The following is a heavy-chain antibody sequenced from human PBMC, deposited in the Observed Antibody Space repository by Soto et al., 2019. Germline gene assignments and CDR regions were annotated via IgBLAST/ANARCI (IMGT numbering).Heavy chain of an antibody. CDR3: ARGIQYRYGMDV. V-gene: IGHV3-74*01. CDR1: GFTFSNHW. CDR2: INGDGTNT. D-gene: IGHD5-18*01. Sequence: EVQLVESGGGLVQPGGSLRLSCAAAGFTFSNHWMHWVRQAPGKGLVWVSRINGDGTNTFYADSVKGRFGISRDNAENTVYLQLNSLRGEDIAVYYCARGIQYRYGMDVWGQGTTVTVSS. J-gene: IGHJ6*02.